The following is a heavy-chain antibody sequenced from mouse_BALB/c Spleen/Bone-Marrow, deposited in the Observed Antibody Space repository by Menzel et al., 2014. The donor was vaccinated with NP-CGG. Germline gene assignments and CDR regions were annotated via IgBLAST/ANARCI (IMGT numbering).Heavy chain of an antibody. CDR1: GFKIKDTY. Sequence: VQLQQSGEELVKPGDSVKLSCTASGFKIKDTYMNWVKQRAEQGLEWIGRIDPANGYTEYDPKFQGKATIITDTSSNTAYVQLGSLTSEDTAVYYCATLTGIFDYWAQGTTLTVSS. V-gene: IGHV14-3*02. CDR2: IDPANGYT. J-gene: IGHJ2*01. D-gene: IGHD4-1*01. CDR3: ATLTGIFDY.